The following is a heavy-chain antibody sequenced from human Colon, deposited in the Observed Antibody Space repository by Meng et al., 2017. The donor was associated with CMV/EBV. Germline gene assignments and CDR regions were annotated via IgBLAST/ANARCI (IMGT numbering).Heavy chain of an antibody. J-gene: IGHJ4*02. D-gene: IGHD2-8*01. CDR1: GFSFSSYT. Sequence: GGSLRLSCAASGFSFSSYTMNWVRQAPGKGLEWVSSINYRGSDIYYADSVKGRFTISRDNAKNSLYLQMNSLRAEDTAVYYCTRAPSPYCTNGVCYSFDYWGQGTLVTVSS. CDR3: TRAPSPYCTNGVCYSFDY. V-gene: IGHV3-21*01. CDR2: INYRGSDI.